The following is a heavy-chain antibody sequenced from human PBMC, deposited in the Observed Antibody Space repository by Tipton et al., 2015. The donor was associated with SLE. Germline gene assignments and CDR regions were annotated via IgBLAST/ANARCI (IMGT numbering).Heavy chain of an antibody. V-gene: IGHV4-39*07. CDR1: GDSISSDIHY. CDR2: VFYTGTT. Sequence: TLSLTCTVSGDSISSDIHYWGWIRQPPGKGLEWIGSVFYTGTTSYNSSVKSRVAISIDTSKNHFSLRRTSVTAADTAVYYCARRAYGDYGFDYWGQGTLVTVSS. D-gene: IGHD4-17*01. CDR3: ARRAYGDYGFDY. J-gene: IGHJ4*02.